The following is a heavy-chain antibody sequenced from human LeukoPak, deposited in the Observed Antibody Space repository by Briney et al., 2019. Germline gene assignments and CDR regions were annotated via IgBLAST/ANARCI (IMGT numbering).Heavy chain of an antibody. D-gene: IGHD3-9*01. CDR3: AKDQKRGGTYYDILTPLSYYYYMDV. CDR2: IRYDGSNK. CDR1: GFTFSSYG. Sequence: PGGSLRLSCAASGFTFSSYGMHWVRQAPGKGLEWVAFIRYDGSNKYYADSVKGRLTISRDNSKNTLYLQMNSLRAEDTAVYYCAKDQKRGGTYYDILTPLSYYYYMDVWGKGTTVTISS. J-gene: IGHJ6*03. V-gene: IGHV3-30*02.